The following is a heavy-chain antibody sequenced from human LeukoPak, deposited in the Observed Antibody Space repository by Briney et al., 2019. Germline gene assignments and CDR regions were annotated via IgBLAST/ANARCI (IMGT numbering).Heavy chain of an antibody. J-gene: IGHJ4*02. CDR3: ARGWDYDSGGRPTAYVY. Sequence: GASVKVSCEASGGTFISYAISWVRQAPGQGLEWMGGIIPIFGTANYAQKFQGKVTITADESTGTAYMELSSLKSEDTAIYYCARGWDYDSGGRPTAYVYWGQGTLVSVSS. D-gene: IGHD3-22*01. CDR1: GGTFISYA. CDR2: IIPIFGTA. V-gene: IGHV1-69*13.